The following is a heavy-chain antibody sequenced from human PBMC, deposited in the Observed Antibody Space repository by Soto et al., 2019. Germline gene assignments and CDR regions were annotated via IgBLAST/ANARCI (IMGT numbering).Heavy chain of an antibody. D-gene: IGHD3-22*01. Sequence: QIQLVQSGAEVKKPGASVQVSCKASGYPFTSYAMHWVRQAPGQRLEWMGWINAGNGNTKYSQKFQGRVNITRDTSESTAYMELSSLRAEDTAVYYCARGSSGSRFDYWGQGTLVTVSS. J-gene: IGHJ4*02. V-gene: IGHV1-3*01. CDR1: GYPFTSYA. CDR2: INAGNGNT. CDR3: ARGSSGSRFDY.